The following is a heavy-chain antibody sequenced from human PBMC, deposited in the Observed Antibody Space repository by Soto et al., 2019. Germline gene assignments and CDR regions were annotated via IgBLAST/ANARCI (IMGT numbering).Heavy chain of an antibody. Sequence: QVQLEQSGAEVKKPGSSVKVSCKASGGTLSDHGVAWLRQAPGQGLEWMGGTIPVFNTAKYAQKIQGRVTVTADKFTNIAYMELSSLRSVDAAFDFCARGVYGSGNYYTGPSAFDIWGQGTMVIVSS. J-gene: IGHJ3*02. V-gene: IGHV1-69*06. CDR3: ARGVYGSGNYYTGPSAFDI. D-gene: IGHD3-10*01. CDR1: GGTLSDHG. CDR2: TIPVFNTA.